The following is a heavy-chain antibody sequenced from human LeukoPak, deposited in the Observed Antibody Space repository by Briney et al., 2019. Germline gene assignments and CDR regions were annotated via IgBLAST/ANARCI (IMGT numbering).Heavy chain of an antibody. D-gene: IGHD1-26*01. V-gene: IGHV3-23*01. Sequence: GGSLRLSCAASGFTFNSYAMSWVRQAPWERLQWVSGISDSGGNTYYADSVRGRFTISRDNSKNTLYLQMNSLRAEDTAVYYCVSSIVGAPPDYWGQGTLVTVSS. CDR3: VSSIVGAPPDY. J-gene: IGHJ4*02. CDR2: ISDSGGNT. CDR1: GFTFNSYA.